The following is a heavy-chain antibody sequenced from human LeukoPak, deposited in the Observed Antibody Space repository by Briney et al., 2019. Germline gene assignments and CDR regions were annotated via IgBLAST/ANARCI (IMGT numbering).Heavy chain of an antibody. CDR3: TKDLYGGPDY. J-gene: IGHJ4*02. V-gene: IGHV3-15*01. CDR2: IRSKTGGGTT. Sequence: GGSLRLSCAASGFTFSNAWMSWVRQAPGKGLEWLGRIRSKTGGGTTDYVAPVKGRFTISRDDSKNTLYLQMNSLKAEDTAVYYCTKDLYGGPDYWGQGTLVTVSS. D-gene: IGHD4-23*01. CDR1: GFTFSNAW.